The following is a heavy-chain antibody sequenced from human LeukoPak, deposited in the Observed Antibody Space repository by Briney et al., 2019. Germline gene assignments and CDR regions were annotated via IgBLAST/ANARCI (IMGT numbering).Heavy chain of an antibody. CDR1: GFTFSSYE. Sequence: GGSLRLSCAASGFTFSSYEMKWVRQAPGKGLEWVSYISSSGSTIYYADSVKGRFTISRDNAKNSLYLQMNSLRAEDTAVYYCARLQGYNFDYWGQGTLVTDSS. CDR2: ISSSGSTI. CDR3: ARLQGYNFDY. D-gene: IGHD5-24*01. V-gene: IGHV3-48*03. J-gene: IGHJ4*02.